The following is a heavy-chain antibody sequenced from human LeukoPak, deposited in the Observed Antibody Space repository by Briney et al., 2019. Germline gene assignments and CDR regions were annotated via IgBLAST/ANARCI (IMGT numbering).Heavy chain of an antibody. J-gene: IGHJ4*02. D-gene: IGHD5-18*01. Sequence: ASVKVSCKASGYTFTGYYMHWVRQAPGQGLEWMGRINPNSGGTNYAQKFQGRVTMTRDTSISTAYMELSRLRSDDTAVYYCARDRYVDTAMVDYWGQGTLVTVSS. CDR1: GYTFTGYY. V-gene: IGHV1-2*06. CDR3: ARDRYVDTAMVDY. CDR2: INPNSGGT.